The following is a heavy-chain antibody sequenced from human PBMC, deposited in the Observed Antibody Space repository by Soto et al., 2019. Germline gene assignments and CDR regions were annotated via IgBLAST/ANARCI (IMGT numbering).Heavy chain of an antibody. Sequence: QVQLVQSGAEVRKPGASVTVSCRSSGDSFNDYYIHWVRQAPGQGFGWMGWINPNGGVTKYAQKFQGWVSMTRDTSIRTVYMQLSRLRSDDTAVYYCASESGGATANLDYYYFYMDVWGTGTTVTVSS. CDR1: GDSFNDYY. D-gene: IGHD5-12*01. CDR2: INPNGGVT. J-gene: IGHJ6*03. CDR3: ASESGGATANLDYYYFYMDV. V-gene: IGHV1-2*04.